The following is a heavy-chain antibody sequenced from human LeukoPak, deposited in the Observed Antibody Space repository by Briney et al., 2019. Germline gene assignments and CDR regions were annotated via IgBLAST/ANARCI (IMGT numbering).Heavy chain of an antibody. CDR3: AIQMATMGGLDY. Sequence: ASVKVSCKASEYTFTGYYMHWVRQAPGQGLEWMGWINPNSGGTNYAQKFQGRVTMTRDTSISTAYMELSRLRSDDTAVYYCAIQMATMGGLDYWGQGTLVTVSS. CDR1: EYTFTGYY. D-gene: IGHD5-24*01. V-gene: IGHV1-2*02. CDR2: INPNSGGT. J-gene: IGHJ4*02.